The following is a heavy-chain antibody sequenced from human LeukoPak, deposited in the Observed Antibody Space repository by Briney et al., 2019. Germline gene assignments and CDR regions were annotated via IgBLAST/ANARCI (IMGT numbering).Heavy chain of an antibody. CDR2: IYTGGST. CDR3: ARGNGYNSAFDY. J-gene: IGHJ4*02. D-gene: IGHD5-24*01. CDR1: GFTVSSNF. Sequence: GGSLRLSCAASGFTVSSNFMGWVRQAPGKGLGWVSVIYTGGSTYFIDSVKGRFTISRDNSKNTLYLQMNSLRAEDTAAYYCARGNGYNSAFDYWGQGTLVTVSS. V-gene: IGHV3-66*01.